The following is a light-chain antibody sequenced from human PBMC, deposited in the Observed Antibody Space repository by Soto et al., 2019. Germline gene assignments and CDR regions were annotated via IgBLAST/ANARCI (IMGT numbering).Light chain of an antibody. Sequence: QSALAQPASVSGSPGQSITISCTGTSSDVGAYDFVSWYQQHPEKAPKLMIFDDSNRPSGVSDRFSGSKSVTSATLTISGLQAEDEADYYCSAYKTSSTRVFGTGTKVTVL. V-gene: IGLV2-14*03. CDR3: SAYKTSSTRV. CDR2: DDS. J-gene: IGLJ1*01. CDR1: SSDVGAYDF.